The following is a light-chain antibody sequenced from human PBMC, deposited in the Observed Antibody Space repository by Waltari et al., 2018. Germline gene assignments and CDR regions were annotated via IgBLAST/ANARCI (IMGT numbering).Light chain of an antibody. CDR2: DAS. CDR1: QSVGRS. Sequence: EIVLTQSPGTLSLSPGERATLSCRASQSVGRSLAWYQQKPGQAPRLLIYDASSRAAGTPGRFSGSGSGTDFSLAISSLEPEYFAVYFCQHYVSLPVTFGQGTKVEI. V-gene: IGKV3-20*01. CDR3: QHYVSLPVT. J-gene: IGKJ1*01.